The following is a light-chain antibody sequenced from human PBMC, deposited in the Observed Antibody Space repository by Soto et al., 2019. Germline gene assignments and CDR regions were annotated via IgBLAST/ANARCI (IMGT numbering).Light chain of an antibody. Sequence: EIVMTQSPVTLSVSPGERATLSCRASQSVSSNLAWYQQKPGQAPRLLIYGASTRATGIPARFSGSGSGTEFTLTISSLQSEDFAVYYCQQYNNWPRTFGQGTKVE. CDR3: QQYNNWPRT. V-gene: IGKV3-15*01. J-gene: IGKJ1*01. CDR1: QSVSSN. CDR2: GAS.